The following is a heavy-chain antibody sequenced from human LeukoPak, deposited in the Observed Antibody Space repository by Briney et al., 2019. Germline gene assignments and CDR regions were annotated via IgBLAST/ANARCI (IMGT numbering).Heavy chain of an antibody. J-gene: IGHJ4*02. V-gene: IGHV3-48*04. D-gene: IGHD1-26*01. Sequence: GGSLRLSCAASGFTFSSYSMNWDRQAPGKGLEWISYVSSTSTTIYYADSVKGRFTVSKANAKNSLYLQMNSLGVEDTAVYYCARATVGATDYWGQGTLVTVSS. CDR2: VSSTSTTI. CDR1: GFTFSSYS. CDR3: ARATVGATDY.